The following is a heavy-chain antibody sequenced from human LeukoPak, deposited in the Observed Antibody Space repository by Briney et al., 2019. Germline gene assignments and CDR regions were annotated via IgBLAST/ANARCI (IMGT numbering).Heavy chain of an antibody. CDR2: ISYDGSSN. CDR1: GFTFSSYA. CDR3: ARDYYDSSGYYAHYY. D-gene: IGHD3-22*01. V-gene: IGHV3-30-3*01. J-gene: IGHJ4*02. Sequence: GGSLRLSCAASGFTFSSYAIYWVRQAPGKGLEWVALISYDGSSNYYADSVKGRFTISRDNSKNTLYLEIDSLRPEDTAVYYCARDYYDSSGYYAHYYWGQGTLVTASS.